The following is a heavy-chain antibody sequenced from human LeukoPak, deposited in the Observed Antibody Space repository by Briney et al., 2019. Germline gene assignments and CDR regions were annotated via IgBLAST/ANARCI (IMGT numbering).Heavy chain of an antibody. J-gene: IGHJ4*02. D-gene: IGHD1-26*01. CDR1: GFTVSSYW. CDR3: ATYNEDSGRDSCYFHY. V-gene: IGHV3-7*01. CDR2: MRGDWIIQ. Sequence: QPGGSLRLSCSASGFTVSSYWTTWVRQAPGKGLEWVANMRGDWIIQCSVDSVRGRFTISRHNARNSLYLQMHSLSAADTAVYYCATYNEDSGRDSCYFHYWGQGALVTVAS.